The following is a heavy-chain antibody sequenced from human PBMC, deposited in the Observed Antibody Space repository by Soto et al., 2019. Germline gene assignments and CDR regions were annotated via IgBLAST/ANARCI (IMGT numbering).Heavy chain of an antibody. CDR1: GGSISSYY. Sequence: QVQLQESGPGLVKPSETLSLTCTVSGGSISSYYWIWIRQPPGKGLEWIGNIYYSGSTNYNPSRKSRVTISVDTSKNQFSLKLSSVTAADTAVYYCARVGGYYGDYPNFDYWGQGTLVTVSS. V-gene: IGHV4-59*01. CDR3: ARVGGYYGDYPNFDY. CDR2: IYYSGST. J-gene: IGHJ4*02. D-gene: IGHD4-17*01.